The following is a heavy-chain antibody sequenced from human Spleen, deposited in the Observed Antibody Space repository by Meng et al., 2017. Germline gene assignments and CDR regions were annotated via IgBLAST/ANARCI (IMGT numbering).Heavy chain of an antibody. Sequence: ASVKVSCKASGYSFTGYYIHWVRQAPGQGLEWMGWFNPNSGGTNFAQNFQGRVTMTRDTSINTAYMELSSLRSDDTAVYYCARDGSAAGSELGYWGQGTLVTVSS. J-gene: IGHJ4*02. CDR1: GYSFTGYY. D-gene: IGHD6-13*01. CDR2: FNPNSGGT. V-gene: IGHV1-2*02. CDR3: ARDGSAAGSELGY.